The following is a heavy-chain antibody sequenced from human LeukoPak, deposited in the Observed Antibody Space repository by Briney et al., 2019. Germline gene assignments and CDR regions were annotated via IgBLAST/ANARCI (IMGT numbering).Heavy chain of an antibody. V-gene: IGHV4-4*07. Sequence: SETLSLTCTVSGGSISSYDWSWIRQPAGKGLEWIGRIYTSGSTNYNPSLKSRVTMSVDTSKNQFSLKLSSVTAADTAVYYCASNKESSNSFDYWGQGTLVTVSS. CDR2: IYTSGST. D-gene: IGHD6-19*01. J-gene: IGHJ4*02. CDR1: GGSISSYD. CDR3: ASNKESSNSFDY.